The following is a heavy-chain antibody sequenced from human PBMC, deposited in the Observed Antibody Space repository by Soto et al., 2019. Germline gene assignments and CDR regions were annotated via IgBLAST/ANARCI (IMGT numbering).Heavy chain of an antibody. D-gene: IGHD4-17*01. V-gene: IGHV3-30*18. Sequence: QVQLVESGGGVVQPGGSLRLSCTASGFTFTTFGIHWVRQAPGKGLEWVALISYDGHNKYYSDSVKGRFTISRDNYKNTLSLQMNSLRAEDTAVYYCAKDLQAYGDYNYYYYGMDVWGQGTTCSVSS. J-gene: IGHJ6*02. CDR2: ISYDGHNK. CDR3: AKDLQAYGDYNYYYYGMDV. CDR1: GFTFTTFG.